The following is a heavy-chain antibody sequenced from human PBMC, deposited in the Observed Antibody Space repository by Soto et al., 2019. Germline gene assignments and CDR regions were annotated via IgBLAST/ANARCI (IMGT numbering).Heavy chain of an antibody. Sequence: SETLSLTCTVSGGSISSGGYYWSWIRQHPGKGLEWIGYIYYSGSTYYNPSLKSRVTISVDTSKNQFSLKLSSVTAADTAVYYCARGESGRPYYMDVWGKGTTVTVSS. CDR3: ARGESGRPYYMDV. CDR2: IYYSGST. V-gene: IGHV4-31*03. D-gene: IGHD5-12*01. CDR1: GGSISSGGYY. J-gene: IGHJ6*03.